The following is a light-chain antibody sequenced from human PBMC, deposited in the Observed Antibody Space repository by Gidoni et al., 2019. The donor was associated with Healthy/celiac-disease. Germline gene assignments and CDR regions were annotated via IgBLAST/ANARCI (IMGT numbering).Light chain of an antibody. Sequence: IVLTQSPATLSLSPGERATLSRRASQSVSSYLAWYQQKPGQAPRLLIYDASNRATGIPARFSGSGSGTDFTLTISSLEPEDFAVYYCQQRSNWITFXQXTRLEIK. CDR3: QQRSNWIT. CDR1: QSVSSY. V-gene: IGKV3-11*01. J-gene: IGKJ5*01. CDR2: DAS.